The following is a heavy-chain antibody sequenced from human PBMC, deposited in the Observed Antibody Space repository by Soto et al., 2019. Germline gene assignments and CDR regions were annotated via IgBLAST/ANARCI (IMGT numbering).Heavy chain of an antibody. V-gene: IGHV5-51*01. J-gene: IGHJ6*02. Sequence: RGESRKIACKGSGYSFTGYWIGWVRQIRGKGLEWMGIVYPGDSDTRYSPSFQGQVTISADKSISTAYLQWSSLKASDTAMYYWATLGHPVALPAAPPYYGMDVWCPGTTV. CDR3: ATLGHPVALPAAPPYYGMDV. CDR2: VYPGDSDT. CDR1: GYSFTGYW. D-gene: IGHD1-7*01.